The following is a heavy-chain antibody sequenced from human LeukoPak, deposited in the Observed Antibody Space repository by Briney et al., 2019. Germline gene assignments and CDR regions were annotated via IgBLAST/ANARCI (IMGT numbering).Heavy chain of an antibody. CDR2: IDHAGRS. D-gene: IGHD3-10*01. J-gene: IGHJ5*01. CDR3: ARGENSGSYFSYFDS. V-gene: IGHV4-34*01. CDR1: GGSFSGHY. Sequence: SETLSLTCAVYGGSFSGHYWTWIRQPPGKGLEWIGEIDHAGRSTYNPSLTSRVTISKDSSKNQFSLSLGSVIAADTAVYFCARGENSGSYFSYFDSWAQGTPVTVSS.